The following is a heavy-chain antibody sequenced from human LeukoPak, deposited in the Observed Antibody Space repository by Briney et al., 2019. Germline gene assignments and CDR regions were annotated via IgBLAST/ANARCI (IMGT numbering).Heavy chain of an antibody. V-gene: IGHV4-39*07. CDR1: GVSIRSMSYY. J-gene: IGHJ5*02. Sequence: SETLSLTCTVSGVSIRSMSYYWAWIRQPPGKGLEWIGSLYYTGSTHYNPSLKSRVTISVDRSKNQFSLKLSSVTAADTAVYYCARVSGQGWFDPWGQGTLVTVSS. CDR3: ARVSGQGWFDP. CDR2: LYYTGST.